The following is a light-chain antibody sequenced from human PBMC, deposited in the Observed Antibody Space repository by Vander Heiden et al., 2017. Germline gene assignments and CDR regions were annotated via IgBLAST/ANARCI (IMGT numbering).Light chain of an antibody. CDR2: DVS. CDR1: SSDVGNYNY. V-gene: IGLV2-14*01. CDR3: SSDTSRSTWV. J-gene: IGLJ3*02. Sequence: QSALTQPASVSGSPGPSITISCTGTSSDVGNYNYVSWYQQHPGKAPKLMIYDVSNRPSGVSNRFSGSKSGNTASLTISGLQAEDEADYYCSSDTSRSTWVFGGGTKLTVL.